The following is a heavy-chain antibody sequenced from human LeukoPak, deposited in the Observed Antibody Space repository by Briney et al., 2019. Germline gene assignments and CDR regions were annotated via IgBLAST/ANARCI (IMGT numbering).Heavy chain of an antibody. CDR2: IYHSGST. CDR3: TRDPGYARYMEV. Sequence: SETLSLTCTVSGHSINTDYYWAWVRQPPGKGLEWIGSIYHSGSTYYGPALKSRVTISVDTSKNQFSLQLSSVTAADTAVYYCTRDPGYARYMEVWGKGTTVTVSS. J-gene: IGHJ6*03. CDR1: GHSINTDYY. D-gene: IGHD1-1*01. V-gene: IGHV4-38-2*02.